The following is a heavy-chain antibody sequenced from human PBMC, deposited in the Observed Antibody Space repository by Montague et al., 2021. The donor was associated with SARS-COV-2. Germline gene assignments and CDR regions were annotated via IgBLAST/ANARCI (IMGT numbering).Heavy chain of an antibody. CDR1: GFTFSSYA. CDR3: ARDRSGLILEELDY. D-gene: IGHD3-10*01. CDR2: ISDDGSKK. Sequence: SLRLSCAASGFTFSSYAMHWVRQAPGKGLEWVAVISDDGSKKYYVDSVKGRFTISRDNSKNTLYLQMNSLRTEDTAVYYCARDRSGLILEELDYWGQGTLVTVSS. V-gene: IGHV3-30*04. J-gene: IGHJ4*02.